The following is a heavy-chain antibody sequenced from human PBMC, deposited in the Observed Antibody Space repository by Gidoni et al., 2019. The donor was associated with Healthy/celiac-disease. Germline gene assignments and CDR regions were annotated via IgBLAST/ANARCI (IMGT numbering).Heavy chain of an antibody. CDR1: GFTFSRYS. V-gene: IGHV3-23*01. D-gene: IGHD3-3*01. CDR3: AKGEYYDFWSGYSPGRHYFYYNGMDV. Sequence: EVQLLESGGGLVQPGGSLRLSCAASGFTFSRYSMIWVRQAPGKGLEWVSGISSSGGRTYYADSVKGRFTISRDNSKNTLYLQMNSLRAEDTAVYYCAKGEYYDFWSGYSPGRHYFYYNGMDVWGQGTTVTVSS. J-gene: IGHJ6*02. CDR2: ISSSGGRT.